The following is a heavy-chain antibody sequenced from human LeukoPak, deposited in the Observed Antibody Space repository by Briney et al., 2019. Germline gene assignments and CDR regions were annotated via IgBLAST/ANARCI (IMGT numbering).Heavy chain of an antibody. Sequence: KAGGSLRLSCAASGFTFSDSYMSWIRQAAGKGLEWISYISSTSSHTNYADSVKGRFTISRDNAKRSLYLQMNSLRAEDTAAYFCAKISPLDYAGKPWALDIWGQGTVVTASS. CDR3: AKISPLDYAGKPWALDI. CDR2: ISSTSSHT. D-gene: IGHD4-23*01. J-gene: IGHJ3*02. V-gene: IGHV3-11*03. CDR1: GFTFSDSY.